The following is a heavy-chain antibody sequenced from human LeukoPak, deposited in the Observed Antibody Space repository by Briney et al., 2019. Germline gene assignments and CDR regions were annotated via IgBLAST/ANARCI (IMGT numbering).Heavy chain of an antibody. D-gene: IGHD3-3*01. CDR2: ISTFGSYI. V-gene: IGHV3-21*01. Sequence: GGSLRLSCAASGFTFNDYTMTWVRQAPGKGLEWVSSISTFGSYIYYVDSVQGRFTLSRDNAKNSLSLQMNSLRAEDTAVYYCARSLYYDFWSGRGPIWGQGTMVTVSS. CDR3: ARSLYYDFWSGRGPI. CDR1: GFTFNDYT. J-gene: IGHJ3*02.